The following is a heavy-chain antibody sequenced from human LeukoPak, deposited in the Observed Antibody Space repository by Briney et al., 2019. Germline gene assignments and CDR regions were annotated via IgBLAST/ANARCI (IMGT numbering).Heavy chain of an antibody. V-gene: IGHV3-7*01. J-gene: IGHJ3*02. D-gene: IGHD3-22*01. Sequence: GGSLRLSCAASGFTFSSYAMSWVRQAPGKGLEWVANIKQDGSEKYYVDSVKGRFTISRDNAKNSLYLQMNSLRAEDTAVYYCARERITMIVGGYAFDIWGQGTMVTVSS. CDR3: ARERITMIVGGYAFDI. CDR1: GFTFSSYA. CDR2: IKQDGSEK.